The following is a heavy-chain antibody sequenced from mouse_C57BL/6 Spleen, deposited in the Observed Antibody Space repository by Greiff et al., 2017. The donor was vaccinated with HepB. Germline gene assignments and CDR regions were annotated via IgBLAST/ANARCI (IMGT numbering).Heavy chain of an antibody. V-gene: IGHV1-72*01. CDR3: ARGVYYDYDGLYFDY. Sequence: QVQLKQPGAELVKPGASVKLSCKASGYTFTSYWMHWVKQRPGRGLEWIGRIDPNSGGTKYNEKFKSKATLTVDKPSSTAYMQLSSLTSEDSAVYYCARGVYYDYDGLYFDYWGQGTTLTVSS. CDR2: IDPNSGGT. CDR1: GYTFTSYW. J-gene: IGHJ2*01. D-gene: IGHD2-4*01.